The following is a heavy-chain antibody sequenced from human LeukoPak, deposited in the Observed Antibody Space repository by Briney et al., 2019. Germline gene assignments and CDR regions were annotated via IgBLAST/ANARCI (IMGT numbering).Heavy chain of an antibody. CDR1: GFTFSTYA. J-gene: IGHJ4*02. CDR2: ISGSGDST. Sequence: LTGGSLRLSCAASGFTFSTYAVNWVRQAPGKGLEWVSTISGSGDSTYYADSVKGRFTISRDNSKNTLYLQMNSLRAEDTAVYYCAKAFFLVETWGQGTLVTVSS. V-gene: IGHV3-23*01. CDR3: AKAFFLVET. D-gene: IGHD2-8*02.